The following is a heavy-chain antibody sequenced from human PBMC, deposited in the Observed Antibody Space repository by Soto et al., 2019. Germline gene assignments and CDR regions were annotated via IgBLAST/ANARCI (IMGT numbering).Heavy chain of an antibody. CDR2: IRSKAYGGTT. V-gene: IGHV3-49*04. CDR3: TREAGIYDILTGYSHDAFDI. D-gene: IGHD3-9*01. CDR1: GFTFGDYA. Sequence: GESLKISCTASGFTFGDYAMSWVRQAPGKGLEWVGFIRSKAYGGTTEYAASVKGRFTISRDDSKSIAYLQMNSLKTEDTAVYYCTREAGIYDILTGYSHDAFDIWGQGTMVTVSS. J-gene: IGHJ3*02.